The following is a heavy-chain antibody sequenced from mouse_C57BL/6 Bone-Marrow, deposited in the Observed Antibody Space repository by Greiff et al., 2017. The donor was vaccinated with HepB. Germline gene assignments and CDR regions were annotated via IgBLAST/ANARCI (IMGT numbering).Heavy chain of an antibody. Sequence: EVQGVESGAELVRPGASVKLSCTASGFNIKDDYMHWVKQRPEQGLEWIGWIDPENGDTEYASKFQGKATITADTSSNTAYLQLSSLTSEDTAVYYCTTLYYSNFYAMDYWGQGTSVTVSS. CDR1: GFNIKDDY. CDR3: TTLYYSNFYAMDY. J-gene: IGHJ4*01. V-gene: IGHV14-4*01. CDR2: IDPENGDT. D-gene: IGHD2-5*01.